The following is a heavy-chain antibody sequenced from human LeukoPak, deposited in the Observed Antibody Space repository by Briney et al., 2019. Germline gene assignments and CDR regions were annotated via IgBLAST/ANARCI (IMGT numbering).Heavy chain of an antibody. D-gene: IGHD1-26*01. CDR3: ARDPYRFAFDI. CDR1: GFSLSTIY. CDR2: INVDGTAE. J-gene: IGHJ3*02. V-gene: IGHV3-7*03. Sequence: GGSLRLSCAASGFSLSTIYVSWVRQTPGQGLEWVANINVDGTAEYYVDSVKGRFTISRDNAKNSLYLQMNSLRAEDTAVYYCARDPYRFAFDIWGQGTVVLVSS.